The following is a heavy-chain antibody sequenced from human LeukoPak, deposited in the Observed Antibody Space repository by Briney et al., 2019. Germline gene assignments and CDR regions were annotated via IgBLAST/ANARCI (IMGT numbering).Heavy chain of an antibody. V-gene: IGHV1-24*01. CDR3: ATATLVSYGMDV. CDR1: GYTLTELS. J-gene: IGHJ6*02. Sequence: ASVKVSCKVSGYTLTELSMHWVRQAPGKGLEWMGGFDPEDGETIYAQKFQGRVTMTEDTSTDTAYMELSSLRSEDTAVYYCATATLVSYGMDVWGQGTTVTVSS. CDR2: FDPEDGET. D-gene: IGHD4-23*01.